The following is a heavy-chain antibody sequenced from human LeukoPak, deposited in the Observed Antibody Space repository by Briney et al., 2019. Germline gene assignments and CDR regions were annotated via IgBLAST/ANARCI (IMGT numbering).Heavy chain of an antibody. D-gene: IGHD5-24*01. CDR3: AREMATIGTDY. Sequence: PSQTLSLTCTVSGGSISSGSYYWSWIRQPAGKGLEWIGRIYTSGSTNYNPSLKSRVTISVDTSKNQFSLKLSSVTAADTAVYYCAREMATIGTDYWGQGTLVTVSS. CDR2: IYTSGST. V-gene: IGHV4-61*02. CDR1: GGSISSGSYY. J-gene: IGHJ4*02.